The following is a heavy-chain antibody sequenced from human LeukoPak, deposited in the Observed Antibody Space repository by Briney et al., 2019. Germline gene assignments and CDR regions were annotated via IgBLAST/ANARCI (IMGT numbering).Heavy chain of an antibody. CDR3: ARDSENGDHDY. J-gene: IGHJ4*02. Sequence: GASVKVSCKASGYTFTSYYMHWVRQAPGQGLEWMGIINPSGGSTSYAQEFQGRVTMTRDTSTSTVYMELSSLRSEDTAVYYCARDSENGDHDYWGQGTLVTVSS. CDR1: GYTFTSYY. D-gene: IGHD4-17*01. V-gene: IGHV1-46*01. CDR2: INPSGGST.